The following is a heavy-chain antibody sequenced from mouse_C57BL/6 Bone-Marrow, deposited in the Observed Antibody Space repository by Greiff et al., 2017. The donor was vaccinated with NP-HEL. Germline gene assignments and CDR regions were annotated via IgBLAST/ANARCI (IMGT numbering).Heavy chain of an antibody. CDR2: ISSGGDYI. D-gene: IGHD3-2*02. Sequence: EVKLVESGEGLVKPGGSLKLSCAASGFTFSSYAMSWVRQTPEKRLEWVAYISSGGDYIYYADTVKGRFTISRDNARNTLYLQMSSLKSEDTAMYYCTRERDSSGYGGFDYWGQGTTLTVSS. V-gene: IGHV5-9-1*02. CDR3: TRERDSSGYGGFDY. J-gene: IGHJ2*01. CDR1: GFTFSSYA.